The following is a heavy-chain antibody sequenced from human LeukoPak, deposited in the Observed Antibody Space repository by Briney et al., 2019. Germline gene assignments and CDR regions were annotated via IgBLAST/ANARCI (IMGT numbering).Heavy chain of an antibody. CDR3: AKVLYYGSGSYQSSAFDY. V-gene: IGHV3-9*01. CDR2: ISWNSGSI. Sequence: GRSLRLSCAASGFTFDDYAMHWVRQAPGKGLEWVSGISWNSGSIGYADSVKGRFTISRDNAKNSLYLRMNSLRAEDTALYYCAKVLYYGSGSYQSSAFDYWGQGTLVTVSS. D-gene: IGHD3-10*01. J-gene: IGHJ4*02. CDR1: GFTFDDYA.